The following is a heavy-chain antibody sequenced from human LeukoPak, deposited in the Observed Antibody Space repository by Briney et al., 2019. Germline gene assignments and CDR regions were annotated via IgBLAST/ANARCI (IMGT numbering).Heavy chain of an antibody. J-gene: IGHJ5*02. CDR3: ASRPHKLRYQST. CDR2: INNSGNT. V-gene: IGHV4-39*01. Sequence: SETLSLTCTVSGDSISSSSFNWGWIRQPPGQGLEWIGSINNSGNTYYNSSLRSRLTMSVDTSKNQFSLKLSSVTAADTAVYYCASRPHKLRYQSTWGQGTLVTVSS. CDR1: GDSISSSSFN. D-gene: IGHD3-9*01.